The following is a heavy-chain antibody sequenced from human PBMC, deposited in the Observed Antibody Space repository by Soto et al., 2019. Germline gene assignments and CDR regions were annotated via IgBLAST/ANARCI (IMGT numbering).Heavy chain of an antibody. CDR1: GYTFTSYA. CDR3: AIARLSSSWYGEFDY. CDR2: INAGNGNT. V-gene: IGHV1-3*01. J-gene: IGHJ4*02. D-gene: IGHD6-13*01. Sequence: QVQLVQSGAEVKKPGASVKVSCKASGYTFTSYAMHWVRQAPGQRLEWMGWINAGNGNTKYSQKFQGRVTITGDSSASKAYMELSSLRSEDTAMYYCAIARLSSSWYGEFDYWGQGTLVTVSS.